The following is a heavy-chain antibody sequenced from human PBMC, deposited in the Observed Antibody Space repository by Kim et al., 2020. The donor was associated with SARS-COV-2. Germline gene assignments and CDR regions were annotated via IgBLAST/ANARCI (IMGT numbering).Heavy chain of an antibody. CDR1: GGSISSYY. CDR3: ARQGEYCSGGSCFPQAGSNWFDP. Sequence: SETLSLTCTVSGGSISSYYWSWIRQPPGKGLEWIGYIYYSGSTNYNPSLKSRVTISVDTSKNQFSLKLSSVTAADTAVYYCARQGEYCSGGSCFPQAGSNWFDPWGQGTLVTVSS. V-gene: IGHV4-59*13. D-gene: IGHD2-15*01. J-gene: IGHJ5*02. CDR2: IYYSGST.